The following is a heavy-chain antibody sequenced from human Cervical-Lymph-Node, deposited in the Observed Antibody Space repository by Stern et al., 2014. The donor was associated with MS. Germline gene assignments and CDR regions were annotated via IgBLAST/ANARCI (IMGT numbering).Heavy chain of an antibody. V-gene: IGHV3-30*18. J-gene: IGHJ3*02. CDR2: ISYDGSNK. D-gene: IGHD6-13*01. CDR3: AKWQQLVLAFDI. Sequence: VQLVESGGGVVQPGRSLRLSCAASGFTFSSYGMHWVRQAPGKGLEWVAVISYDGSNKYYADSVKGRFTISRDNSKNTLYLQMNSLRAEDTAVYYCAKWQQLVLAFDIWGQGTMVTVSS. CDR1: GFTFSSYG.